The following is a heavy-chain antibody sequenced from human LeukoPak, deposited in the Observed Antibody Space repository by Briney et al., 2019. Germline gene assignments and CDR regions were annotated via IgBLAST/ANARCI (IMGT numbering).Heavy chain of an antibody. Sequence: SVKVSCKASGGTFSSYAISWVRQAPGQGLEWMGRISPILGIANYAQKFQGRVTITADKSTSTAYMELSSLRSEDTAVYYCARAGGSSGYFDYWGQGTLVTVSS. CDR2: ISPILGIA. CDR1: GGTFSSYA. D-gene: IGHD1-26*01. J-gene: IGHJ4*02. V-gene: IGHV1-69*04. CDR3: ARAGGSSGYFDY.